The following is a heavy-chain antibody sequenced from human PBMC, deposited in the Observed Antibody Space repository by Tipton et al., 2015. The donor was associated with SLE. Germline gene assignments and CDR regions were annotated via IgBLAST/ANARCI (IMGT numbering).Heavy chain of an antibody. Sequence: QLVQSGGGVVQPGGSLTLSCAASGFTFSSYDMDWVRQTPGKGLEWVAFIRYDGSSEYYADSVKGRFTIGRDKSKNTLYLQMNSLRAGDTAVYYCARKGMTGYQHYYMDVWGKGTTVTVSS. CDR2: IRYDGSSE. D-gene: IGHD3-9*01. V-gene: IGHV3-30*02. J-gene: IGHJ6*03. CDR1: GFTFSSYD. CDR3: ARKGMTGYQHYYMDV.